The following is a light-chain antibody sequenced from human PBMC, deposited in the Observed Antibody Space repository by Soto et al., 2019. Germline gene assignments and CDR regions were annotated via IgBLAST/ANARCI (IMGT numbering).Light chain of an antibody. CDR3: SSFTGSDNP. CDR1: NSDIGAYNY. CDR2: EVS. Sequence: QSALTQPPSASGSPGQSVTISCTGTNSDIGAYNYVSWYQQYPGKAPKLIIYEVSQRPSGVPDRFSGSKSGNTASLTVSGLQLEDEADYYCSSFTGSDNPFGGGTKLTVL. J-gene: IGLJ2*01. V-gene: IGLV2-8*01.